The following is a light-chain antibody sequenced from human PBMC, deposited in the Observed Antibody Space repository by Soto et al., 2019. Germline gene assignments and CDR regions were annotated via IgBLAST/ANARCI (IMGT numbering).Light chain of an antibody. V-gene: IGKV3D-20*02. Sequence: EIVLTQSPGTLSLSPGERATLSCRASQSVSGSYLAWYQQKPGQAPRLLIYGASSRATGIPDRFSGSGSGTDFTLTISSLEPEDFAVYYCQQRSNWPPMITFGQGTRLEIK. CDR2: GAS. J-gene: IGKJ5*01. CDR1: QSVSGSY. CDR3: QQRSNWPPMIT.